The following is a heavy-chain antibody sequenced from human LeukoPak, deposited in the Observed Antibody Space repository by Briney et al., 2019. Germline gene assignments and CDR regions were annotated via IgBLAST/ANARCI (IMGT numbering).Heavy chain of an antibody. CDR2: VYYTGAS. J-gene: IGHJ6*03. Sequence: SETLSLTCTVSGGSISSSSYYWGWIRQPPGKGLEWIGSVYYTGASYYNPSLKSRVTMSADTSKNQFSLKLSSVTAADTAVYYCARVPRSYYYYYYMDVWGKGTPVTVSS. V-gene: IGHV4-39*07. CDR1: GGSISSSSYY. CDR3: ARVPRSYYYYYYMDV.